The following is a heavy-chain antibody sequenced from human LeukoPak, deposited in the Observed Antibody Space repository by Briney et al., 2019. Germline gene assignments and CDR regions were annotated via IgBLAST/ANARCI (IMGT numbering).Heavy chain of an antibody. D-gene: IGHD3-3*01. CDR2: INPSSGST. Sequence: ASVKVSCKASGYTFSTYYMHWVRQAPGQGPEWMGIINPSSGSTSYAWKFQGRVTMTRDTSTSKVYMELSSLRFEDTAVYYCARGGPNDFWSGYELDYWGQGTLVTVSS. CDR3: ARGGPNDFWSGYELDY. J-gene: IGHJ4*02. CDR1: GYTFSTYY. V-gene: IGHV1-46*01.